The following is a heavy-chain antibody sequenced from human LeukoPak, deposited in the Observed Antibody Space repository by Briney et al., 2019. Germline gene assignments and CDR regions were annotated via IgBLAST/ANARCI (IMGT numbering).Heavy chain of an antibody. J-gene: IGHJ4*02. CDR3: ARASHDYGDYSHFDY. CDR2: ISTSGST. CDR1: GGSISSYY. Sequence: PSETLSLTCTVSGGSISSYYWSWIRQPAGKGLESIGHISTSGSTNYNPSLKTRVTISVDKSKNQFSLKLSSVTAADTAVYYCARASHDYGDYSHFDYWGQGTLVTVSS. D-gene: IGHD4-17*01. V-gene: IGHV4-4*07.